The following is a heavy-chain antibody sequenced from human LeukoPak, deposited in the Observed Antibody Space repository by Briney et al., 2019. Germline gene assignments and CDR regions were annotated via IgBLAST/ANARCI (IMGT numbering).Heavy chain of an antibody. J-gene: IGHJ4*02. CDR3: ARGENYYDSSGYYYPFDY. CDR2: IYYSGST. Sequence: PSETLSLTCTVSGGSISSYYWSWIRQPPGKGLEWIGYIYYSGSTNYNPSLKSRVTTSVDTSKDQFSLKLSSVTAADTAVYYCARGENYYDSSGYYYPFDYWGQGTLVTVSS. V-gene: IGHV4-59*01. D-gene: IGHD3-22*01. CDR1: GGSISSYY.